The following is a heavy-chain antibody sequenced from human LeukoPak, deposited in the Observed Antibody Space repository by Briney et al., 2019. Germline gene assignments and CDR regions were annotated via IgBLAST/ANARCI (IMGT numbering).Heavy chain of an antibody. CDR1: GGSIRNYY. D-gene: IGHD6-13*01. J-gene: IGHJ4*02. Sequence: ETLSLTCLVSGGSIRNYYWHWIRQPPGKGLEWIGYIFYSGTISYNPSLKSRATVSVDTSKNQFSLRLTSVTAADTAVYYCAATVIPAAQVDFWGQGTLVTVSS. CDR3: AATVIPAAQVDF. V-gene: IGHV4-59*01. CDR2: IFYSGTI.